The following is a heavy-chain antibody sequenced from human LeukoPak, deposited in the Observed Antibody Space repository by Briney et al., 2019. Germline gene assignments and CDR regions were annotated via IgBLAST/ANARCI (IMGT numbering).Heavy chain of an antibody. CDR1: GFTVSSNY. J-gene: IGHJ4*02. Sequence: GGSLRLSCAASGFTVSSNYMSWVRQAPGKGLGWVSVIYSGGSTYYADSVKGRFTISRDNSKNPLYLQMNSLRAEDTAVYYCASRIGRYYDFWSGYLDYWGQGTLVTVSS. CDR2: IYSGGST. CDR3: ASRIGRYYDFWSGYLDY. V-gene: IGHV3-66*02. D-gene: IGHD3-3*01.